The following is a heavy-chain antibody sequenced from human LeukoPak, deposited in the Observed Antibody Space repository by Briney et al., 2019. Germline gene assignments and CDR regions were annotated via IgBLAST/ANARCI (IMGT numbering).Heavy chain of an antibody. CDR1: GFTFSSYA. CDR2: ISGSGGST. J-gene: IGHJ5*02. D-gene: IGHD2-2*01. V-gene: IGHV3-23*01. CDR3: AQDLGYCSTTSCLP. Sequence: GGSLRLSCAASGFTFSSYAMNWVRQAPGKGLEWVSRISGSGGSTYYADSVEGRFTITRDNSKKTLYLQMNSLRAEDTAIYYCAQDLGYCSTTSCLPWGEGTLVTVSS.